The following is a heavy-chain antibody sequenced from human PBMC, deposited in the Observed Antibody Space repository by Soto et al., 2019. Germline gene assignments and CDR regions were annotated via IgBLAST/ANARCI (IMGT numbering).Heavy chain of an antibody. CDR3: ARGNDWKSSTFDI. Sequence: QVQLQESGPGLVKPLETVSLTCTVSGGSLIDDYWNWIRQPPGKGLEWIGYVYSSGSTNYNPSLRSRVTISGDRSKDQFSLKLSSVTAADTAVYYCARGNDWKSSTFDIWGHGTMVSVSS. V-gene: IGHV4-59*01. CDR2: VYSSGST. J-gene: IGHJ3*02. D-gene: IGHD2-21*01. CDR1: GGSLIDDY.